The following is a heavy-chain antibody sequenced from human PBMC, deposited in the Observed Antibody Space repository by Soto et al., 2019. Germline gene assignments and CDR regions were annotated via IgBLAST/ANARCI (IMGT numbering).Heavy chain of an antibody. J-gene: IGHJ5*02. V-gene: IGHV4-59*01. CDR2: IYYSGST. D-gene: IGHD3-22*01. Sequence: PWETLSLTCTVSGGSISSYYWSWIRQPPGKGLEWIGYIYYSGSTNYNPSLKSRVTISVDTSKNQFSLKLSSVTAADTAVYYCARGRSSGYYEGDWFDPWGQGTLVTVSS. CDR3: ARGRSSGYYEGDWFDP. CDR1: GGSISSYY.